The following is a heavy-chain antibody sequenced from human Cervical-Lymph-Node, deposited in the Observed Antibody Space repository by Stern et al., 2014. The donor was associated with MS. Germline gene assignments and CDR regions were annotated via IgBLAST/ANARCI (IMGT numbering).Heavy chain of an antibody. J-gene: IGHJ6*02. V-gene: IGHV1-2*02. CDR3: ARGPNEHWGGHYHSNGLDV. D-gene: IGHD7-27*01. Sequence: QVQLVQSGAEVKKPGASVTVSCTASGYAFNSYYLHWVRQAPGQGLEWMGGINPNSGGTAYAPRFHGRVSMTRDTSIITAYMELTGLTSDDTAVYYCARGPNEHWGGHYHSNGLDVWGLGTTVTVYS. CDR2: INPNSGGT. CDR1: GYAFNSYY.